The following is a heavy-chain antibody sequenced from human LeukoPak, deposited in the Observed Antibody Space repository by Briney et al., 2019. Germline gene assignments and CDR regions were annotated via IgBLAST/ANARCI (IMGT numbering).Heavy chain of an antibody. D-gene: IGHD3-22*01. CDR3: ARDLDYYVSSGYYSDY. CDR2: INPNSGGT. CDR1: GYTFTGYY. V-gene: IGHV1-2*02. Sequence: ASVKVSCKASGYTFTGYYMHWVRQAPGQGLEWMGWINPNSGGTNYAQNFQCRVTMTRDTSISTAYMELSRLRSDDTAVYYCARDLDYYVSSGYYSDYWGQGTLVTVSS. J-gene: IGHJ4*02.